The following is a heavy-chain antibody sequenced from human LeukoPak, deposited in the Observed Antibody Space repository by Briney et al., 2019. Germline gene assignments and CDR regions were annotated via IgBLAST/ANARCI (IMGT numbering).Heavy chain of an antibody. D-gene: IGHD3-22*01. V-gene: IGHV1-18*01. J-gene: IGHJ4*02. CDR1: GYTFTSYD. Sequence: ASVKVSCKASGYTFTSYDISWVRQAPGQGLEWMGWISAYNGNTNYAQKLQGRVTMTTDTSTSTAYMELRSLRSDDTAVYYCARGGDSSGYYYDLDYWGQGTLVTVSS. CDR2: ISAYNGNT. CDR3: ARGGDSSGYYYDLDY.